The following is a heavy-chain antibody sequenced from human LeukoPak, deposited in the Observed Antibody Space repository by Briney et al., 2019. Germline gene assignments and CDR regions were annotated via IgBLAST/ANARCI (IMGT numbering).Heavy chain of an antibody. CDR3: ARAFRGILGVFEAFDI. D-gene: IGHD3-3*01. CDR2: INPNSGGT. V-gene: IGHV1-2*02. CDR1: GGTFSSYA. J-gene: IGHJ3*02. Sequence: ASVKVSCKASGGTFSSYAISWVRQAPGQGLEWMGWINPNSGGTNYAQKFQGRVTMTRDTSISTAYMELSRLRSDDTAVYYCARAFRGILGVFEAFDIWGQGTMVTVSS.